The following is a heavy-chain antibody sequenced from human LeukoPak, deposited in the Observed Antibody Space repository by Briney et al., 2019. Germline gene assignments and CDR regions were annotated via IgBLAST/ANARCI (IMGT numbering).Heavy chain of an antibody. Sequence: ASVKVSCKASGYTVTGYYIHSLRQAPGQGVEWMGGINPNSGGTNYAQKFHGRVTMTRDTSISPAYMELSRLRSDDTAVYYCARTTWDYFDYWGQGTLVTVSS. D-gene: IGHD7-27*01. CDR3: ARTTWDYFDY. CDR2: INPNSGGT. V-gene: IGHV1-2*02. J-gene: IGHJ4*02. CDR1: GYTVTGYY.